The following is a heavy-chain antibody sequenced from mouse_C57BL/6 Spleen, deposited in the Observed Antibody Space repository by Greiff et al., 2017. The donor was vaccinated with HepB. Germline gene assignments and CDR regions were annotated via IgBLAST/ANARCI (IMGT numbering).Heavy chain of an antibody. Sequence: EVHLVESGPGLAKPSQTLSLTCSVTGYSITSDYWHWIRKFPGNKLEYMGYISYSGSTSYNPSLKSRISITRDTSKNQYYLQLNSVTTEDTATYYWARWKTSYDGDWGYFDYWGQGTTLTVSS. J-gene: IGHJ2*01. V-gene: IGHV3-8*01. D-gene: IGHD2-3*01. CDR3: ARWKTSYDGDWGYFDY. CDR2: ISYSGST. CDR1: GYSITSDY.